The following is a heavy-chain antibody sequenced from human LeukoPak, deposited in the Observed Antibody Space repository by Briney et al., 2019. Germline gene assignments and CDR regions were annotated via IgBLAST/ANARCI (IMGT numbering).Heavy chain of an antibody. V-gene: IGHV3-48*04. J-gene: IGHJ4*02. CDR2: ISETI. Sequence: GGSLRLSCIASGFVFSRGNMNWIRKAPGKGLDRVANISETIYYADSVQGRFTISRNNAKNSLYLQMSNLRVDDTDMYYCVREVGRPKTFYFDSWGRGTPVTVSS. CDR1: GFVFSRGN. CDR3: VREVGRPKTFYFDS. D-gene: IGHD3-16*01.